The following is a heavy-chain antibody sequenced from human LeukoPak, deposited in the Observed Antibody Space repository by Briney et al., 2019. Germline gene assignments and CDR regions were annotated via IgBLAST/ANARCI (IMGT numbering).Heavy chain of an antibody. J-gene: IGHJ4*02. D-gene: IGHD5-24*01. CDR3: ATGHLQCVVCFEY. V-gene: IGHV1-24*01. CDR2: FDPEAGKT. CDR1: GYTFTDFS. Sequence: ASVKVSCKVSGYTFTDFSIHWVRQAPGKGLEWMGGFDPEAGKTIHAQRFQGRVTMTEDTSTDTAYMELTGLKSEDAAVYYCATGHLQCVVCFEYWGQGTLVTVSS.